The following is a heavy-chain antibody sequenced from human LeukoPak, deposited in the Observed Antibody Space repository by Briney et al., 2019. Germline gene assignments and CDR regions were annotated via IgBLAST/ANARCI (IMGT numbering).Heavy chain of an antibody. V-gene: IGHV3-23*01. CDR1: GFTFTNYA. CDR3: ARRAYNWGAFDI. Sequence: PGGSLRLSCAASGFTFTNYAMNWVRQAPGKGLEWVSTISPSGGDTYYADSVKGRFTISKDISKNTLYLQMNSLRAEDTAVYYCARRAYNWGAFDIWEQGTMVTVSS. CDR2: ISPSGGDT. J-gene: IGHJ3*02. D-gene: IGHD5-24*01.